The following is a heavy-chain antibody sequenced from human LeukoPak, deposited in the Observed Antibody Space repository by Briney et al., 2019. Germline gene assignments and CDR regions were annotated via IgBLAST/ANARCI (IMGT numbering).Heavy chain of an antibody. V-gene: IGHV3-30*02. Sequence: GGSLRLSCAASGFSFSAYGMHWVRQAPGKGLEWVAFIRYDGINKFYADSVKGRFTISRDTSKNTLFLEMSSLRAEDMAVYYCAKSHVIASYVGDYWGQGTLVTVSS. CDR2: IRYDGINK. CDR3: AKSHVIASYVGDY. J-gene: IGHJ4*02. D-gene: IGHD2-21*01. CDR1: GFSFSAYG.